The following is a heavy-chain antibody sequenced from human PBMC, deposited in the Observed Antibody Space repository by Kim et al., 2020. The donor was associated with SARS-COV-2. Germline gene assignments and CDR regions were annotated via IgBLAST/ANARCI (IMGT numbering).Heavy chain of an antibody. Sequence: GGSLRLSCVASGFTFSSYAMNWVHQAPGKGLEWVSGVTGDRTDHADTVKGRFTISRANSKNTLYLQMNSLRAEDTAVYYCAKDTSMIRGVISHFYYWGQGTLVTVSS. CDR2: VTGDRT. V-gene: IGHV3-23*01. CDR1: GFTFSSYA. J-gene: IGHJ4*02. D-gene: IGHD3-10*01. CDR3: AKDTSMIRGVISHFYY.